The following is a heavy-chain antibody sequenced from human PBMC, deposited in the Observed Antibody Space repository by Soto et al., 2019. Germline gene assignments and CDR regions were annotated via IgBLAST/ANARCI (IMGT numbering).Heavy chain of an antibody. D-gene: IGHD4-17*01. V-gene: IGHV3-48*03. CDR3: ARVYDDYLIDAFDI. J-gene: IGHJ3*02. CDR1: EFTLSNYE. CDR2: IGRRGSPI. Sequence: EAQLVESGGGLVQPGGSLRLSCAAFEFTLSNYEVDWVRQAPGKGLEWVSHIGRRGSPIYYADSVKGRFTISRDNAKNSVFLQMNSLRPEDTAVYYCARVYDDYLIDAFDIWGQGTMVSVSS.